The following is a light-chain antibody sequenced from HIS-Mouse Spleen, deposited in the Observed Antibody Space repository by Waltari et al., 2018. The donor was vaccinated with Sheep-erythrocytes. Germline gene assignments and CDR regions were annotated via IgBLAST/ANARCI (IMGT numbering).Light chain of an antibody. CDR1: SSDGGSDIL. V-gene: IGLV2-23*01. J-gene: IGLJ3*02. CDR2: EGS. CDR3: CSYAGSSTPWV. Sequence: QSALTQPASVSGSPGQAITISCTGTSSDGGSDILFSLYQHHPGNAPKHMIYEGSKRPSGVSNRFSGSKSGNTASLTISGLQAEDEADYYCCSYAGSSTPWVFGGGTKLTVL.